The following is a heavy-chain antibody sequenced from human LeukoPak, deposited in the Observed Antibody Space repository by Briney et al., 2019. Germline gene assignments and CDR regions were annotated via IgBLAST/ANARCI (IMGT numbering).Heavy chain of an antibody. Sequence: GASVKVSCKASGYTFTDYYAYWIRQAPGQGLEWMGWINPNSGGTNYAQKFQGRVTMTRGTSIRTVYMELSRLKSDDTAVYYCARGPNIYGSGRSWFDPWGQGTLVTVSS. V-gene: IGHV1-2*02. CDR3: ARGPNIYGSGRSWFDP. CDR2: INPNSGGT. CDR1: GYTFTDYY. D-gene: IGHD3-10*01. J-gene: IGHJ5*02.